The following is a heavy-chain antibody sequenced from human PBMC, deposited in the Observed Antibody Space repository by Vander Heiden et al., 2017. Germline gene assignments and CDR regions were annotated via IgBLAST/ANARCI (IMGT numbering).Heavy chain of an antibody. CDR3: ARGQKVLLWFGEFRAYGMDV. V-gene: IGHV1-2*02. CDR1: GYTFTGYY. J-gene: IGHJ6*02. CDR2: INPNSGGT. D-gene: IGHD3-10*01. Sequence: QVQLVQSGAEVKKPGVSVKVSCQASGYTFTGYYMPWVRQAPGQGLEWMGWINPNSGGTNYAQKLQGRVTMTRDTSISTAYMELSRLRSDDTAVYYCARGQKVLLWFGEFRAYGMDVWGQGTTVTVSS.